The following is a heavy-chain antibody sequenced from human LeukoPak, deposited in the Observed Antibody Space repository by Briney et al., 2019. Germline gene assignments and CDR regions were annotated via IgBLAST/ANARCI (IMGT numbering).Heavy chain of an antibody. CDR1: GFTFSSYG. Sequence: PGGSLRLSCAASGFTFSSYGMHWVRQAPGKGLEWVAFIRYDGSNKYYADSVKGRFTISRDNSKNTLYLQMNSLRAEDTAVYYCARVGWNDAHFDYWGQGTLVTVSS. CDR2: IRYDGSNK. V-gene: IGHV3-30*02. J-gene: IGHJ4*02. D-gene: IGHD1-1*01. CDR3: ARVGWNDAHFDY.